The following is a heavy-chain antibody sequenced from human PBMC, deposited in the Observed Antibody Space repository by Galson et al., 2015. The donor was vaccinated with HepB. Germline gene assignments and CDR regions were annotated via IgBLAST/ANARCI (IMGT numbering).Heavy chain of an antibody. D-gene: IGHD4-23*01. Sequence: SLRLSCAASGFTFSNAWMNWVRQAPGKGLEWVGRIKSKTDGGTTDYAAPVKGRFTISRDDSKNTLYLQMNSLKTEDTAVYYCTTTLMTTVVTPKYYAFDIWGQGTMVTVSS. CDR2: IKSKTDGGTT. J-gene: IGHJ3*02. V-gene: IGHV3-15*07. CDR1: GFTFSNAW. CDR3: TTTLMTTVVTPKYYAFDI.